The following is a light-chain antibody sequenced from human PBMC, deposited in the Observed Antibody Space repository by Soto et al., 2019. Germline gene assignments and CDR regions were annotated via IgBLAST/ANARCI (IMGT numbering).Light chain of an antibody. Sequence: QAVVTQPPSVSGAPGQRVTISCTGSRSNIAAGYDVHWYQQLPGTAPKLLIYANNIRPSGVPGRFSGSKSGTSASLPITGLQAEDEADYYCQSYDSSLSGYVFGTGTKLTVL. J-gene: IGLJ1*01. CDR2: ANN. V-gene: IGLV1-40*01. CDR1: RSNIAAGYD. CDR3: QSYDSSLSGYV.